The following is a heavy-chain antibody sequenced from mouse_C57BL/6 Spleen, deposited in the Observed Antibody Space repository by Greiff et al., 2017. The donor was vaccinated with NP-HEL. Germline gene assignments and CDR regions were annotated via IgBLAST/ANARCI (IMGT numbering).Heavy chain of an antibody. CDR2: IYPGSGST. Sequence: QVQLQQPGAELVKPGASVKMSCKASGYTFTSYWITWVKQRPGQGLEWIGDIYPGSGSTNYNEKFKSKATLTVDTSHSTAYMQLRSLTSEDAAVYYCARGGGSGDGNYWGQGTTLTVSS. CDR3: ARGGGSGDGNY. V-gene: IGHV1-55*01. D-gene: IGHD3-2*02. J-gene: IGHJ2*01. CDR1: GYTFTSYW.